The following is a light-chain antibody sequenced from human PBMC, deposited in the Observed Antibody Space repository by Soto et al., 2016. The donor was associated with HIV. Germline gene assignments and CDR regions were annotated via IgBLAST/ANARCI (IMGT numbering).Light chain of an antibody. CDR2: KDT. J-gene: IGLJ3*02. CDR3: QSSDSSGSIWV. V-gene: IGLV3-25*03. Sequence: SYELTQAPSVSVSPGQTARITCSGDALAKQYAYWYQQKPGQAPVAVMYKDTERPSGIPERFSGSTSGTIVTLTISGVQADDEADYYCQSSDSSGSIWVFGGGTKVGRP. CDR1: ALAKQY.